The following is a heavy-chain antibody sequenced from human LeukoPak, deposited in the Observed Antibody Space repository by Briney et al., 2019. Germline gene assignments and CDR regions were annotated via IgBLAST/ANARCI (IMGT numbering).Heavy chain of an antibody. CDR1: GFTFSDYY. CDR3: AGDLFYDSSGYYGY. J-gene: IGHJ4*02. CDR2: ISSSGSTI. V-gene: IGHV3-11*01. Sequence: PGGSLRLSCAASGFTFSDYYMSWIRQAPGKGLEWVSYISSSGSTIYYADSVKGRFTISRDNAKNSLYLQMNSLRAEDTAVYYCAGDLFYDSSGYYGYWGQGTLVTVSS. D-gene: IGHD3-22*01.